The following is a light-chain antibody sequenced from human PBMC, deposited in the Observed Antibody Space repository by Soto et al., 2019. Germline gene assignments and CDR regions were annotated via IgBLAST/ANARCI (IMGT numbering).Light chain of an antibody. V-gene: IGLV2-14*01. CDR3: CSYTTSNTRQIV. CDR2: DVS. CDR1: SSDVGGYNY. J-gene: IGLJ1*01. Sequence: QSALTQPASVSGSPGQSITISCTGTSSDVGGYNYVSWYQQHPGKAPKFMIYDVSNRPSGVSNRFSGSKSGNTASLTISGLHADDEADYYCCSYTTSNTRQIVFGTGTKLTVL.